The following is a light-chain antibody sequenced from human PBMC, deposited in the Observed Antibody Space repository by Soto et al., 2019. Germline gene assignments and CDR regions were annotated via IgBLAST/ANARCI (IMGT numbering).Light chain of an antibody. J-gene: IGKJ1*01. Sequence: SQRISSSLAACHQKPGQAPRMLMYGASSRATGIPARVSGSGSGTDFTLTISSLLSADVGIYYCQQYYERSPWTFGQGTNVAIK. CDR1: QRISSS. CDR3: QQYYERSPWT. V-gene: IGKV3-15*01. CDR2: GAS.